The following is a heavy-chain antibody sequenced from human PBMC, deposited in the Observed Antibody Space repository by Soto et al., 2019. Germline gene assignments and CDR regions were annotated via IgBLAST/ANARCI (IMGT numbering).Heavy chain of an antibody. D-gene: IGHD1-26*01. CDR2: IYYSGST. CDR3: ATAEATGRYHYGLDV. J-gene: IGHJ6*02. Sequence: PSETLSLTCTVSGGSISSYDWSWIRQPPGKGLEWIGYIYYSGSTNYNPSLKSRVTISVDTSKNQFSLKLSSVTAADTAVYYCATAEATGRYHYGLDVSGQRNTVTVSS. V-gene: IGHV4-59*01. CDR1: GGSISSYD.